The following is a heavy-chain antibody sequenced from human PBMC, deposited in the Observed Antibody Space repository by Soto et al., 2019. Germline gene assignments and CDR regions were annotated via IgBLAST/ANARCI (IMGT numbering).Heavy chain of an antibody. CDR3: ARGAPVFMQH. CDR1: GGSISSGGYS. CDR2: IYHSGST. D-gene: IGHD3-10*01. J-gene: IGHJ1*01. V-gene: IGHV4-30-2*01. Sequence: QLQLRESGSGLVKPSQTLSLTCAVSGGSISSGGYSWSWIRQPPGKGLEWIGYIYHSGSTYYNPSLKSRVTISVDRSKNQFSLKLRSVTAADTAVYYCARGAPVFMQHWGQGTLVTVSS.